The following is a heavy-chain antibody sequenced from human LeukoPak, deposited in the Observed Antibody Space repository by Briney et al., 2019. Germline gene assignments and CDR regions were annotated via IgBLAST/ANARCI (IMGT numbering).Heavy chain of an antibody. D-gene: IGHD6-19*01. J-gene: IGHJ4*02. V-gene: IGHV3-48*03. CDR1: GFTFSSYE. CDR3: ARDHFTVAGNLDY. CDR2: ISSSGSTI. Sequence: PGGSLRLSCAASGFTFSSYEMNWVRQAPGKGLEWVSYISSSGSTIYYADSVKGRLTISRDNAKNSLYLQMNSLRAEDTAVYYCARDHFTVAGNLDYWAREPWSPSPQ.